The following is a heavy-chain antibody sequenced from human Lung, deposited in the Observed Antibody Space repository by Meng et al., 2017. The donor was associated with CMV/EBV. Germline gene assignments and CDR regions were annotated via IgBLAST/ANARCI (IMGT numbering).Heavy chain of an antibody. CDR2: ISSSGSTI. Sequence: SLKISCAASGFTFSSYEMNWVRQAPGKGLEWVSYISSSGSTIYYADSVKGRFTISRDNAKNSLYLQMNSLRAEDTAVYYCARDLSIGVTHGGYWYFDLWGRGTXVTVSS. J-gene: IGHJ2*01. V-gene: IGHV3-48*03. D-gene: IGHD3-3*01. CDR3: ARDLSIGVTHGGYWYFDL. CDR1: GFTFSSYE.